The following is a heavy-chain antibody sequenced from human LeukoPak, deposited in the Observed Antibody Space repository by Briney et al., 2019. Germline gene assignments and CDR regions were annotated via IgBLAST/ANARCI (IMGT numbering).Heavy chain of an antibody. CDR3: AKGYGQQLVNNWFDP. Sequence: GRSLRLSCAASGFTFEDFVMHWVRQAPGKGLEWVSGTSWNGDTIAYADSVKGRFTISRDNSKNTLFLEMNSLGVEDTAVYYCAKGYGQQLVNNWFDPWGQGTLVTVSS. J-gene: IGHJ5*02. V-gene: IGHV3-9*01. D-gene: IGHD6-13*01. CDR2: TSWNGDTI. CDR1: GFTFEDFV.